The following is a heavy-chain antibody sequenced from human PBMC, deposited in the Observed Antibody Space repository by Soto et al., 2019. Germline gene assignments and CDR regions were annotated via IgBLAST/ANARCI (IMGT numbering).Heavy chain of an antibody. Sequence: ASVKVSCKASGYTFTSYGISWVRQAPGQGLEWMGWISAYNGNTNYAQKLQGRVTMTTDTSTSTAYMELRSLRSEDTTVFYCAADVGGYIYGLARLWGPGTLVTVSS. CDR1: GYTFTSYG. CDR2: ISAYNGNT. J-gene: IGHJ4*02. CDR3: AADVGGYIYGLARL. V-gene: IGHV1-18*01. D-gene: IGHD4-17*01.